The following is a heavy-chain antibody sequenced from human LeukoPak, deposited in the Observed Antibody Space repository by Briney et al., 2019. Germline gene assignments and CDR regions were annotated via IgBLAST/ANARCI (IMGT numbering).Heavy chain of an antibody. CDR3: ATYGSGSYYRKAFDY. CDR2: ITIGGATT. V-gene: IGHV3-23*01. CDR1: GFTFSSYA. J-gene: IGHJ4*02. Sequence: AGSLSLSCAASGFTFSSYAMSWVRQAPGKGLEWVLSITIGGATTYYADSVKGRLTISRDNSKTTLYLQMNSLRAEDTAVYYCATYGSGSYYRKAFDYWGQGTLVTVSS. D-gene: IGHD3-10*01.